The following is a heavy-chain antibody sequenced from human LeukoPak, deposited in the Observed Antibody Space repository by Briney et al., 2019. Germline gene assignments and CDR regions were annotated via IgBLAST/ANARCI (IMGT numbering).Heavy chain of an antibody. D-gene: IGHD3-10*01. V-gene: IGHV3-23*01. CDR3: AKVVVRGVIISNFDY. CDR1: GFTFSSYA. CDR2: ISGSGGST. Sequence: PGGSLRLSCAASGFTFSSYAMSWVRQAPGKGLEWVSAISGSGGSTYYADSVKGRFTISRDNSKNTLYLRMNSLRAEDTAVYYCAKVVVRGVIISNFDYWGQGTLVTVSS. J-gene: IGHJ4*02.